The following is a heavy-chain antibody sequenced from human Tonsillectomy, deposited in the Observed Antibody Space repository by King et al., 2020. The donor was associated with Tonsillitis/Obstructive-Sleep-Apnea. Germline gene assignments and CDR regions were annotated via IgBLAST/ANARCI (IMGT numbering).Heavy chain of an antibody. V-gene: IGHV1-2*02. CDR2: INPNSGGT. CDR1: GYSFTDYS. CDR3: ARLLGQQLLSDFDY. Sequence: VQLVESGAEVKKPGASVKVSCKTSGYSFTDYSIHWVRQAPGQGLECMGWINPNSGGTNYAQKFRGRVTMTRDTSISTAYMELSRLKSDDTAVYYCARLLGQQLLSDFDYWGQGTLVTVSS. D-gene: IGHD1-1*01. J-gene: IGHJ4*02.